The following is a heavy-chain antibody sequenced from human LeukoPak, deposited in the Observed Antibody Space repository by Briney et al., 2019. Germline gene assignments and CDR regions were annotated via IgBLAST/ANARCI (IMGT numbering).Heavy chain of an antibody. CDR3: ATSRDGYNHFDY. Sequence: PSETLSLTCAVSGGSISSSNWWSWVRQPPGKGLEWIGEIYHRGSTNYNPSLKSRVTMSVDKSKNQFSLNLTSVTAADTAVYYCATSRDGYNHFDYWGQGILVTVSS. V-gene: IGHV4-4*02. CDR1: GGSISSSNW. CDR2: IYHRGST. J-gene: IGHJ4*02. D-gene: IGHD5-24*01.